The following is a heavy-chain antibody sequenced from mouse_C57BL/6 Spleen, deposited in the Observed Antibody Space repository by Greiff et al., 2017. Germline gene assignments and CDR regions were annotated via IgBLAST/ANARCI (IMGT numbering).Heavy chain of an antibody. CDR2: IFTGSGST. Sequence: QVQLQQSGAELMKPGASVKLSCKATGYTFTGYWIEWVKQRPGHGLEWIGEIFTGSGSTNYNEKFKGKATLTADTSSNTAYMTLSSLTTEDSAIYYCARGNYGWFAYWGQGTLVTVSA. V-gene: IGHV1-9*01. CDR3: ARGNYGWFAY. CDR1: GYTFTGYW. D-gene: IGHD2-1*01. J-gene: IGHJ3*01.